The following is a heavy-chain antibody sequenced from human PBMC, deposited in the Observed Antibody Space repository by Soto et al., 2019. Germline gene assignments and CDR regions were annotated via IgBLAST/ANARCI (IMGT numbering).Heavy chain of an antibody. V-gene: IGHV4-59*01. Sequence: PSETLSLTCTVSGGSISSYYWSWIRQPPGKGLEWIGYIYYSGSTNYNPSLKSRVTISVDTSKNQFSLKLSSVTAADTAAYYCASGTYSGSYYYGMDVWGQGTTVTVSS. CDR3: ASGTYSGSYYYGMDV. CDR1: GGSISSYY. CDR2: IYYSGST. J-gene: IGHJ6*02. D-gene: IGHD1-26*01.